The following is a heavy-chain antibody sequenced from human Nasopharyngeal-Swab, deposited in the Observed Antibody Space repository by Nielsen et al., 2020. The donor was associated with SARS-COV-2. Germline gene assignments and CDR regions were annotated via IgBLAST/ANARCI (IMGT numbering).Heavy chain of an antibody. CDR2: IYPGDSDT. V-gene: IGHV5-51*01. Sequence: GGSLRLSCKGSGYSFTSYWIGWVRQMPGKGLEWMGIIYPGDSDTRYSPSFQGQVTISADKSISTAYLQWSSLKASDTAMYYCARPTGGVAYYDSSGYPSYFDYWGQGTLATVSS. CDR1: GYSFTSYW. D-gene: IGHD3-22*01. CDR3: ARPTGGVAYYDSSGYPSYFDY. J-gene: IGHJ4*02.